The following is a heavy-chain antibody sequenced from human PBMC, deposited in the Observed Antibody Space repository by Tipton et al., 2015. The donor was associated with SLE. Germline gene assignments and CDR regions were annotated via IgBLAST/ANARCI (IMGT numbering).Heavy chain of an antibody. Sequence: SLRFSCAASGFTFSSYGMHWVRQAPGKGLEWVAVISYDGSNKYYADSVKGRFTISRDNSKNTLYLQMNSLRAEDTAVYYCAKVQVPAAIGDDAFDIWGQGTMVTVSS. J-gene: IGHJ3*02. CDR3: AKVQVPAAIGDDAFDI. V-gene: IGHV3-30*18. D-gene: IGHD2-2*02. CDR1: GFTFSSYG. CDR2: ISYDGSNK.